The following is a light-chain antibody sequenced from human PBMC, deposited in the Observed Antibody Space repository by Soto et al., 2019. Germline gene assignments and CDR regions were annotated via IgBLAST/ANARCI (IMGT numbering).Light chain of an antibody. CDR1: QLISNY. CDR2: AVS. CDR3: QKYNSAPLT. V-gene: IGKV1-27*01. Sequence: DVQMTQSPSSLSVSVGDRVTITCRASQLISNYLAWYQQKPGKPPQLLIYAVSTLQSGVPSRFSGSASGTEFTLTISSLQPEDVATYYCQKYNSAPLTCGQGTRLE. J-gene: IGKJ5*01.